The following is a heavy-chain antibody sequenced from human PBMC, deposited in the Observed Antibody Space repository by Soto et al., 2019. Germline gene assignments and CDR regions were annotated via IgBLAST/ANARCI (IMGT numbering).Heavy chain of an antibody. CDR2: IVPMFGTS. CDR3: TRGSEYDFWSGYL. D-gene: IGHD3-3*01. V-gene: IGHV1-69*06. CDR1: GYMFTYYY. Sequence: SVKVSCKASGYMFTYYYIHWVRQGPGQGLEWMGGIVPMFGTSKYAQKFQGRVTVTADTSTNIAYMALSGLTFEDTVVYFCTRGSEYDFWSGYLWGQGTQVTVSS. J-gene: IGHJ4*02.